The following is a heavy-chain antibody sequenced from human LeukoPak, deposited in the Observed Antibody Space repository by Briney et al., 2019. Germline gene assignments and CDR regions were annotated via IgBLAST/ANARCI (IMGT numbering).Heavy chain of an antibody. CDR2: ISSNSSYI. Sequence: GGSLRLSCAASGFTFSAYSMNWVRPAPGKGLEWVSSISSNSSYIEYPDSMKGRFTISRDNAKNSLHLHMNSLRAEDTAGYFCARDRYYDSTGYNNHDALDVWGQGTMVTVSS. D-gene: IGHD3-22*01. V-gene: IGHV3-21*01. CDR3: ARDRYYDSTGYNNHDALDV. J-gene: IGHJ3*01. CDR1: GFTFSAYS.